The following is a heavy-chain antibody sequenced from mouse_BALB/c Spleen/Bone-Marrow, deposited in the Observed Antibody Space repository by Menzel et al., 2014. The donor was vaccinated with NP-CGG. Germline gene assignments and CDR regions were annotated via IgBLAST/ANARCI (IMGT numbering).Heavy chain of an antibody. J-gene: IGHJ3*01. V-gene: IGHV3-2*02. D-gene: IGHD2-2*01. Sequence: EVKLQESGPGLVKPSQSLSLTCTVTGYSITSDYAWNWIRQSPGNKLEWMGYISYSGSTSYNPSLKSRISITRDTSKNQFFLQLNSVTTEDTATYYCAYGYDLAWFAYWGQGTLVTVSA. CDR3: AYGYDLAWFAY. CDR2: ISYSGST. CDR1: GYSITSDYA.